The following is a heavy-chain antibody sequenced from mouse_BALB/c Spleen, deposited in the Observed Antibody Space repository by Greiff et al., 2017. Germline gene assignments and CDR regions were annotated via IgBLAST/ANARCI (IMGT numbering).Heavy chain of an antibody. CDR3: ARYYGSSHYAMDY. D-gene: IGHD1-1*01. CDR2: ILPGSGST. V-gene: IGHV1-9*01. CDR1: GYTFSSYW. Sequence: QVQLKESGAELMKPGASVKISCKATGYTFSSYWIEWVKQRPGHGLEWIGEILPGSGSTNYNEKFKGKATFTADTSSNTAYMQLSSLTSEDSAVYYCARYYGSSHYAMDYWGQGTSVTVSS. J-gene: IGHJ4*01.